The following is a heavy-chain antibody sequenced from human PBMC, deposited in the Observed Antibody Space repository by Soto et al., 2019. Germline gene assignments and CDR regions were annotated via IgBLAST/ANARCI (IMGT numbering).Heavy chain of an antibody. CDR2: IIPIFGTA. CDR3: ARVSKVGATHLIDY. Sequence: ASVKVSCKASAGTFSIYAISWGRQAPGQGLEWMGGIIPIFGTANYAQKCQGRITITADESTSTAYMELSSLRSEDTDVYYCARVSKVGATHLIDYWGQGTLVTASS. D-gene: IGHD1-26*01. J-gene: IGHJ4*02. CDR1: AGTFSIYA. V-gene: IGHV1-69*13.